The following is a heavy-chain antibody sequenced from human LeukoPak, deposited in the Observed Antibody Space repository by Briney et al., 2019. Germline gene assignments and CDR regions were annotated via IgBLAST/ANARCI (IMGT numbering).Heavy chain of an antibody. J-gene: IGHJ4*02. Sequence: GGSLRLSCVASGFTFTSSDFNWIRQAPGKGLEWLSTITRSGSNLYYADSVKGRFTTSRDDAKDSVYLQMESLRVEDTAIYYCAKTFASWAKEPLLTVSS. V-gene: IGHV3-21*01. CDR3: AKTFAS. CDR2: ITRSGSNL. CDR1: GFTFTSSD.